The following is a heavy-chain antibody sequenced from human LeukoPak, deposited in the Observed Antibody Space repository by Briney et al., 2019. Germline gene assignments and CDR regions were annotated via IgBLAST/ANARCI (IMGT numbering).Heavy chain of an antibody. CDR1: GYTFTSYG. CDR2: ISAYNGNT. J-gene: IGHJ3*02. Sequence: GASVKVSCKASGYTFTSYGISWVRQAPGQGLEWMGWISAYNGNTNYAQKLQGRVTMTTDTSTSTAYMELRSLRSDDTAVYYCARVRYSSGWYEIVGAFDIWGQGTMVTVSS. V-gene: IGHV1-18*01. CDR3: ARVRYSSGWYEIVGAFDI. D-gene: IGHD6-19*01.